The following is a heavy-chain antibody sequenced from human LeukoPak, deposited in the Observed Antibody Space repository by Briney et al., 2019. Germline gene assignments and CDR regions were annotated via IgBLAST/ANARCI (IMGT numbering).Heavy chain of an antibody. CDR1: GFAFSSYA. V-gene: IGHV3-30*04. Sequence: PGGSLRLSCAASGFAFSSYAMHWVRQAPGKGLEWVAIISYDGITEDYSDSVEGRFSISRDNFKNTLFLQMNGLRDEHTAVYYCARDISTGWSIKYFSDFWGQGTLVTVSS. J-gene: IGHJ4*02. CDR2: ISYDGITE. CDR3: ARDISTGWSIKYFSDF. D-gene: IGHD6-19*01.